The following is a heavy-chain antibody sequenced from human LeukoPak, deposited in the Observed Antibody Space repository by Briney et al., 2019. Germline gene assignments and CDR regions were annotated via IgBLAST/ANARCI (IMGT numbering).Heavy chain of an antibody. CDR1: GFSFTFYS. CDR3: ARETPWPIVSFDY. D-gene: IGHD2-21*01. V-gene: IGHV3-21*01. Sequence: GGSLRLSCAASGFSFTFYSTNWVRQAPGKGLEWVSSISSSSSYIYYADSVKGRFTISRDNSKNTLYLQMGSLRAEDMAVYYCARETPWPIVSFDYWGQGTLVTVSS. J-gene: IGHJ4*02. CDR2: ISSSSSYI.